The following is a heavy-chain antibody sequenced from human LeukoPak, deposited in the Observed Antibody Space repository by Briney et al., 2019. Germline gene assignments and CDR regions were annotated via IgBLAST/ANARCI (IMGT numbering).Heavy chain of an antibody. J-gene: IGHJ4*02. CDR3: AKHDYSNPIDY. V-gene: IGHV3-7*01. Sequence: PGGSLRLSCAASGFTFSSYWMSWVRQAPGKGLEWVANIKQDGSEKYYVDSVKGRFTISRDNAKNSLYLQMNSLRAEDTAVYYCAKHDYSNPIDYWGQGTLVTVSS. CDR2: IKQDGSEK. CDR1: GFTFSSYW. D-gene: IGHD4-11*01.